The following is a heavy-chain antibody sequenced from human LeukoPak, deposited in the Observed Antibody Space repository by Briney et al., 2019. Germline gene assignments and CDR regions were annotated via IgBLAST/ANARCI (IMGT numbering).Heavy chain of an antibody. CDR2: ISYDGSNK. CDR1: GFTFSSYA. CDR3: ATPYYYDSSGYYYQRHYYGMDV. J-gene: IGHJ6*02. V-gene: IGHV3-30*04. Sequence: PGRSLRLSCAASGFTFSSYAMHWVRQAPGKGLEWVAVISYDGSNKYYADSVKGRSTISRDNSKNTLYLQMNSLRAADTAVYYCATPYYYDSSGYYYQRHYYGMDVWGQGTTVTVSS. D-gene: IGHD3-22*01.